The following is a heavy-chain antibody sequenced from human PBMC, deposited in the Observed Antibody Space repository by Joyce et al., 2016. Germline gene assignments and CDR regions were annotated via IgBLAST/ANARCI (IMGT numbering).Heavy chain of an antibody. V-gene: IGHV1-2*02. CDR3: ARDGPPVRHEALDV. Sequence: QVQLVQSGPAVKRPGASVKVSCRGSGYTFTDFFIHWVRQAPGQGLEWLGWINPKTGSANYAQNFRGSGTMTMDTSISTTYLELTGPRYDDTALYYGARDGPPVRHEALDVWGQGTLIAVSS. J-gene: IGHJ4*02. D-gene: IGHD3-16*01. CDR1: GYTFTDFF. CDR2: INPKTGSA.